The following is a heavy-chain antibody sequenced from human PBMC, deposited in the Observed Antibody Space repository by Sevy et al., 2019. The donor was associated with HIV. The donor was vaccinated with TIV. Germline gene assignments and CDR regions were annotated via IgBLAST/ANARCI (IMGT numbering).Heavy chain of an antibody. CDR2: ISSTSGYI. J-gene: IGHJ4*02. CDR3: ARAVLEISTWRSDY. CDR1: GFTFSSYR. D-gene: IGHD1-1*01. Sequence: GGSLRLSCAASGFTFSSYRMTWVRQAPGKGLEWVSCISSTSGYINYANSVKGRFIISRDKAKNLLYLQMDSLRVEDTAVYYCARAVLEISTWRSDYWGQGTLVTVSS. V-gene: IGHV3-21*01.